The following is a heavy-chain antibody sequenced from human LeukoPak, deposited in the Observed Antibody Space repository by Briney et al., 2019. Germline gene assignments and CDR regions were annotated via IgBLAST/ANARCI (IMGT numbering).Heavy chain of an antibody. Sequence: SETLSLTCSVSGGSITEYYWSWLRQAPGKGLEWIGYIYHTGGTNYNPSLKSRVTISPDSSKKQFSLRLSSVTAADTAVYYCARDGDGGDAYRTYFDHWGQGALITVSS. CDR3: ARDGDGGDAYRTYFDH. CDR2: IYHTGGT. V-gene: IGHV4-59*01. CDR1: GGSITEYY. D-gene: IGHD5-24*01. J-gene: IGHJ4*02.